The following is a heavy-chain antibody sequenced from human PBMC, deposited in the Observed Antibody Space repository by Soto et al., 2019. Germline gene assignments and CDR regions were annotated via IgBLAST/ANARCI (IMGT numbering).Heavy chain of an antibody. Sequence: SETLSLTCAVYGGSFSTDYWSWIRQPPGKGLEWIGEINPSGGTNYNPSLKSRVTISVATSKNQLSLKLSSVTAADTAVYYCARVLAARASRDFDYWGQGTLVTSPQ. CDR3: ARVLAARASRDFDY. J-gene: IGHJ4*02. V-gene: IGHV4-34*01. CDR1: GGSFSTDY. CDR2: INPSGGT. D-gene: IGHD6-6*01.